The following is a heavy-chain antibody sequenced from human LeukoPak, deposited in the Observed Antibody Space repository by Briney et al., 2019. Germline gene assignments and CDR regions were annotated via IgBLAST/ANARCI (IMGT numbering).Heavy chain of an antibody. V-gene: IGHV4-59*11. D-gene: IGHD3-22*01. J-gene: IGHJ4*02. CDR3: ARGYDSSAYYPFNY. CDR1: GGSLSTHH. Sequence: SETLSLTCVVSGGSLSTHHWSWIRQSPGRGLEWIGYISDSGSTNYNPSLKSRVTISVDTSKNQFSLMLSSVTAADTAVYYCARGYDSSAYYPFNYWGQGTPVTVSS. CDR2: ISDSGST.